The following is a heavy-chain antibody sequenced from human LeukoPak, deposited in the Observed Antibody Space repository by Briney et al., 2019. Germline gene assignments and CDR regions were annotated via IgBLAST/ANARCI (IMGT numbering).Heavy chain of an antibody. CDR2: ISGSGGST. CDR3: AKVGRYSSLYYFDY. V-gene: IGHV3-23*01. D-gene: IGHD6-19*01. CDR1: GFTFSSCA. Sequence: GGSLRLSCAASGFTFSSCAMSWVRQAPGKGLEWVSAISGSGGSTYYADSVKGRFTISRDNSKNTLYLQMNSLRAEDTAVYYCAKVGRYSSLYYFDYWGQGTLVTVSS. J-gene: IGHJ4*02.